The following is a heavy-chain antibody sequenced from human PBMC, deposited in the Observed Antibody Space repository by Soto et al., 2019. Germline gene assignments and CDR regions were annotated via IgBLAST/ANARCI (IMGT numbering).Heavy chain of an antibody. CDR3: VRGYSISFDY. Sequence: SQTLSLTCAISGDSVSSISASWNWIRQSPSRGLEWLGRTYYRSKWTNDYAVSVKSRITINPDTSKNQFSLQLSSVTPEDTAMYYCVRGYSISFDYWGQGTLVTVSS. CDR2: TYYRSKWTN. CDR1: GDSVSSISAS. D-gene: IGHD5-12*01. V-gene: IGHV6-1*01. J-gene: IGHJ4*02.